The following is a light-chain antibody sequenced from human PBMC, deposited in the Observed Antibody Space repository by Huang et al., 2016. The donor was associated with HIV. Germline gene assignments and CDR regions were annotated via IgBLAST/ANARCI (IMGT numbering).Light chain of an antibody. CDR2: DAS. CDR3: QQRSNWQT. CDR1: QSVKNY. J-gene: IGKJ2*01. V-gene: IGKV3-11*01. Sequence: DIVLTQSPATLSLSPGERATLSCRASQSVKNYLAWYQQKPGQPPRLLIYDASNSATGIPARFSGRGSATDFTLTISSLEPEDFAIYYCQQRSNWQTFGQGTKLEIK.